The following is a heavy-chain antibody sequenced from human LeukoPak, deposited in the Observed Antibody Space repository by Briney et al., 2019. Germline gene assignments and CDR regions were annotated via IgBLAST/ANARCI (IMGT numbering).Heavy chain of an antibody. CDR1: GFPFSRHA. Sequence: GGSLRLSCAASGFPFSRHAMSWVRQPPGKRLEWVSAISNGNTYYADSVRGRFTISRDDSKNTVYLQMNSLRDEDTALYYCVREAGYCASVCLKSNWFDPWGQGTLVTVSS. J-gene: IGHJ5*02. V-gene: IGHV3-23*01. CDR3: VREAGYCASVCLKSNWFDP. D-gene: IGHD2-21*02. CDR2: ISNGNT.